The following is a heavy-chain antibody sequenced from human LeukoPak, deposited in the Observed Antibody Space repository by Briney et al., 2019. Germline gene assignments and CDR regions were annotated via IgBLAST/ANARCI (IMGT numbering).Heavy chain of an antibody. V-gene: IGHV4-34*01. Sequence: ASETLSLTCAVYGGSFSGYYWSWIRQPPGKGLEWIGEINHSGSTNYNPSLKSRVTISVDTSKNQFSLKLSSVTAADTAVYYCARDPQDWGQGTLVTVSS. J-gene: IGHJ4*02. CDR2: INHSGST. CDR3: ARDPQD. CDR1: GGSFSGYY.